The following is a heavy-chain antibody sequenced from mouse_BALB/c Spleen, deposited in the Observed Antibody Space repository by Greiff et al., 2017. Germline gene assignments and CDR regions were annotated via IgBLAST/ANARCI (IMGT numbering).Heavy chain of an antibody. CDR2: ISSGGGST. V-gene: IGHV5-12-1*01. D-gene: IGHD1-1*01. CDR1: GFAFSSYD. Sequence: EVKLMESGGGLVKPGGSLKLSCAASGFAFSSYDMSWVRQTPEKRLEWVAYISSGGGSTYYPDTVKGRFTISRDNAKNTLYLQMSSLKSEDTAMYYGERVYYSRTSWGYAMDYWGQGTSVTVSS. CDR3: ERVYYSRTSWGYAMDY. J-gene: IGHJ4*01.